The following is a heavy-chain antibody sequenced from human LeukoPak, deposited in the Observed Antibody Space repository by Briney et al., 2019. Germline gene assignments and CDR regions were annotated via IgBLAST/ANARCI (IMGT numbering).Heavy chain of an antibody. D-gene: IGHD3-16*01. J-gene: IGHJ6*02. CDR3: ASGEGGGNYYYYGMDF. CDR1: GYTFTSYD. Sequence: ASVKVSCKASGYTFTSYDINWVRQAPGQGLEWMGWMNHNSGNTGYAQKFKGRVTMTRNTSISTAYMELSSLRSEDTAVYYCASGEGGGNYYYYGMDFWGQGTTVTVSS. CDR2: MNHNSGNT. V-gene: IGHV1-8*01.